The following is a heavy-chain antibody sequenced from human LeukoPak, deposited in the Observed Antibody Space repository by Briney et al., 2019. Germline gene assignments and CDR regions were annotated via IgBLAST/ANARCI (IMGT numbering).Heavy chain of an antibody. CDR1: GGSIPNYY. Sequence: PSETLSLTCTVSGGSIPNYYWSWIRQPLGKGLEWIGYIYYSGNTNYNPSLKSRVTISVDTSKNQFSLRLSSVTAADTAVYYCARQRYSGSYYFDYWGQGTLVSVSS. CDR2: IYYSGNT. CDR3: ARQRYSGSYYFDY. D-gene: IGHD1-26*01. V-gene: IGHV4-59*08. J-gene: IGHJ4*02.